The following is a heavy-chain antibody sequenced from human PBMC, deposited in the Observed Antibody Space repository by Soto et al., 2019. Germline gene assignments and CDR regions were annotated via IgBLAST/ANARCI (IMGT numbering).Heavy chain of an antibody. CDR2: ISTSGGST. CDR1: GFTFSSYA. J-gene: IGHJ6*02. CDR3: PLSARYYGMDV. V-gene: IGHV3-23*01. Sequence: EVQLLESGGGLVQPGGSLRLSCAASGFTFSSYAMSWVRQAPGKGLEWVSSISTSGGSTYYADSVKGRFTISRDNSNNTLYLQMNSLRAEDTAVYYCPLSARYYGMDVWGLGTTVTVSS.